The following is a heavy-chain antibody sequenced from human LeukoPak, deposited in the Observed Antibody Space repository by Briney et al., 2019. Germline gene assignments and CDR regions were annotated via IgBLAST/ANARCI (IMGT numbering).Heavy chain of an antibody. CDR3: ARELSQIVWGGLDY. D-gene: IGHD2-21*01. Sequence: PGGSLRLSCAASGFIFSHYGMHWVRQAPGKGLEWVEVIQNGASTENFADSVKGRFTISRDNSKNTVFLQMNSLRVEDTAVYYCARELSQIVWGGLDYGGQGTLVSVSS. CDR1: GFIFSHYG. V-gene: IGHV3-33*05. CDR2: IQNGASTE. J-gene: IGHJ4*02.